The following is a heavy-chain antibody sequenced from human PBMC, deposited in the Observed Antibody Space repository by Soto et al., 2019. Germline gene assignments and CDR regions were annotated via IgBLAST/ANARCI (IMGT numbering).Heavy chain of an antibody. J-gene: IGHJ4*02. CDR3: ARGRQVASSTGYYYDY. CDR2: TYYRSEWHS. CDR1: GDTVSSNSAV. D-gene: IGHD2-2*01. V-gene: IGHV6-1*01. Sequence: PSQTLSLTCAISGDTVSSNSAVWNWIRQSPSRGLEWLGRTYYRSEWHSDYAVSVKSRITINPDTSRNQFSLQLNSVTPEDTAMYYCARGRQVASSTGYYYDYWGQGTLVTVSS.